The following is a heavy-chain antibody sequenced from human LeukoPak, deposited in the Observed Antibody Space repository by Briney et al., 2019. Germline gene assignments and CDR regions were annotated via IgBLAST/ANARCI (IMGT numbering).Heavy chain of an antibody. CDR3: ARGGSSGWRTPNDDY. J-gene: IGHJ4*02. V-gene: IGHV1-18*01. Sequence: ASVKVSCKASGYTFTSYGISWVRQAPGQGLEWMGWSPYNGNTNYAQKLQGRVTMTTDTSTSTAYMELRSLRSDDTVVYYCARGGSSGWRTPNDDYWGQGTLVTVSS. CDR1: GYTFTSYG. CDR2: SPYNGNT. D-gene: IGHD6-19*01.